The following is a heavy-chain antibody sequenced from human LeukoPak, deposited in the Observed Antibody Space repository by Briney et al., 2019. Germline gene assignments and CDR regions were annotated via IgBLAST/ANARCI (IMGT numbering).Heavy chain of an antibody. D-gene: IGHD2-15*01. J-gene: IGHJ3*01. Sequence: GGSLRLSCAASGFTFSTYSMNWVRQAPGKGLVWVSRVNTDGSSTTYADSVKGRFTISRDNAKNTLYLQMNSLRAEDTAVYYCAVVVAATLHPWGQGTMVTVSS. CDR2: VNTDGSST. CDR3: AVVVAATLHP. CDR1: GFTFSTYS. V-gene: IGHV3-74*01.